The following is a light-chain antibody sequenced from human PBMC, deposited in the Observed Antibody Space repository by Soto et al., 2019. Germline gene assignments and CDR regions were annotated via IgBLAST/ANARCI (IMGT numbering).Light chain of an antibody. CDR3: PQRRNWPPGALT. V-gene: IGKV3-11*01. CDR2: DAS. Sequence: EIVLTQSPATLSLSPGERATLSCRASQSVSSYLAWYQQKPGQAPRLLIYDASNRATGIPARFSGSGSGTDFTLTISSLEPEDFAVYYCPQRRNWPPGALTFGGGTKVEIK. J-gene: IGKJ4*01. CDR1: QSVSSY.